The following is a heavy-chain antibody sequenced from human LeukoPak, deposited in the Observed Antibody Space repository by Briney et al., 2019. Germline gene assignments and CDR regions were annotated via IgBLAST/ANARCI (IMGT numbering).Heavy chain of an antibody. Sequence: SVKDSCKASGYTFTDYYMHWVRQAPGQGLEWMGWINPNSGTNYAQKFQGRVTMTRDTSISTAYMELTRVTSDDTAVYYCARNRWMDYWGQGTLVTVSS. D-gene: IGHD1-1*01. V-gene: IGHV1-2*02. J-gene: IGHJ4*02. CDR1: GYTFTDYY. CDR2: INPNSGT. CDR3: ARNRWMDY.